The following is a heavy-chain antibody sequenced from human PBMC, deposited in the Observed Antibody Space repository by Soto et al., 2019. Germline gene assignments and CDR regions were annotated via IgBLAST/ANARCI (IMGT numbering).Heavy chain of an antibody. Sequence: EVQLVESGGGVVRPGGSLRLSCAASGFQFNYHGMTWVRQAPGKGLEWVSGINWSGGSTGYVDSVKGRFTISRDNAKNSVYLQMNSLRAEDTAFYYCARERKNTTTFEPWGQGTLVTVSS. J-gene: IGHJ5*02. V-gene: IGHV3-20*04. CDR2: INWSGGST. CDR3: ARERKNTTTFEP. CDR1: GFQFNYHG. D-gene: IGHD1-1*01.